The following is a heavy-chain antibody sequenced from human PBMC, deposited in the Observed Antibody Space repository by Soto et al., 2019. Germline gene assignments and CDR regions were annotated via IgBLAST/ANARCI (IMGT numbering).Heavy chain of an antibody. CDR2: VYYSGNT. CDR3: ARVVLNYEIYAAARFDP. V-gene: IGHV4-39*07. Sequence: SETLSLTCTVSGGSIRSSSYYWGWIRQPTEKGLEWIGNVYYSGNTYYNPSLKSRVTISVDTSKNEFSLKLTSVTAADTAVSYSARVVLNYEIYAAARFDPPGQGTLGTVS. CDR1: GGSIRSSSYY. D-gene: IGHD1-7*01. J-gene: IGHJ5*02.